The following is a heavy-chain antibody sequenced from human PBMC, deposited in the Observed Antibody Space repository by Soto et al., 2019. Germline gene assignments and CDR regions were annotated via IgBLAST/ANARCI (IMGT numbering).Heavy chain of an antibody. Sequence: EVQLVESGGGLVQPGRSLRLSCAASGFTFDDYAMHWVGQRPGGGLGGVSGITWNSDEIGYPDSVKGRFSISRDNAKKYLYLQMNSLRPDDTALYYCAASRGYDSSGYSGYYYGMDVWGQGTTVTVSS. D-gene: IGHD3-22*01. CDR3: AASRGYDSSGYSGYYYGMDV. CDR2: ITWNSDEI. CDR1: GFTFDDYA. V-gene: IGHV3-9*01. J-gene: IGHJ6*02.